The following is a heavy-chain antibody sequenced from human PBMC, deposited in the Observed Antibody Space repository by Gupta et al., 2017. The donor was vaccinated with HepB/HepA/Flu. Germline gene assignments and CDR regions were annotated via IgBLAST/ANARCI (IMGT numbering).Heavy chain of an antibody. J-gene: IGHJ4*02. CDR1: GGSFSGYY. CDR3: ARGLMVRGPKGRPYYFDY. CDR2: INHSGST. V-gene: IGHV4-34*01. Sequence: QVQLQQWGAGLLKPSETLSLTCAVYGGSFSGYYWRWIRQPPGKGLEWIGEINHSGSTNYNPSLKSRVTISVDTSKNQFSLKLSSVTAADTAVYYCARGLMVRGPKGRPYYFDYWGQGTLVTVSS. D-gene: IGHD3-10*01.